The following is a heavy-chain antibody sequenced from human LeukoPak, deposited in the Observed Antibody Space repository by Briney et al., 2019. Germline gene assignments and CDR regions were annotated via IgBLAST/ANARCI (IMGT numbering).Heavy chain of an antibody. CDR1: GFTFSSYS. J-gene: IGHJ6*03. V-gene: IGHV3-48*04. CDR2: ISSSSSTI. D-gene: IGHD6-13*01. CDR3: ARISGSSWYFRWVAENYYMDV. Sequence: GGSLRLSCAASGFTFSSYSMNWVRQAPGKGLEWVSYISSSSSTIYYADSVKGRFTISRDNAKNSLYLQMNSLRAEDTAVYYCARISGSSWYFRWVAENYYMDVWGKGTTVTVSS.